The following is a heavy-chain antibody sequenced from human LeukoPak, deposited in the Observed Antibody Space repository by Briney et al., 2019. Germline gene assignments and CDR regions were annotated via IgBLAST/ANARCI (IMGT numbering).Heavy chain of an antibody. CDR1: GFTFDDYG. V-gene: IGHV3-20*04. Sequence: PGGSLRLSCAASGFTFDDYGMSWVRQAPGKGLEWVSGINWNGGSTGYADSVKGRFTISRDNAKNSLYLQMNSLRAEDTAVYYCARALWFGELFPSNWFDPWGQGTLVTVSS. CDR3: ARALWFGELFPSNWFDP. D-gene: IGHD3-10*01. CDR2: INWNGGST. J-gene: IGHJ5*02.